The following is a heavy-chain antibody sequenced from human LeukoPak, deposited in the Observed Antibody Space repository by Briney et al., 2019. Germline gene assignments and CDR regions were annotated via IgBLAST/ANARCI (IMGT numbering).Heavy chain of an antibody. CDR2: INHSGST. D-gene: IGHD2-15*01. J-gene: IGHJ4*02. CDR3: ARGCLVVRVTRPLYYCDY. Sequence: SETLSLTCAVYGESFSGYYWTWIRQPPGKGLEWIGEINHSGSTNYNPSLKSRVTISLDTSKNQFSLRLSSVTAADTAMYYCARGCLVVRVTRPLYYCDYGGQGTLVTVSS. V-gene: IGHV4-34*01. CDR1: GESFSGYY.